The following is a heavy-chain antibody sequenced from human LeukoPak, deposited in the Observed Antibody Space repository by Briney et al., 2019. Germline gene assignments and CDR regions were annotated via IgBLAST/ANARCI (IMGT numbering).Heavy chain of an antibody. Sequence: SETLSLTCAVYGGSFSGYYWSWIRQPPGKGLEWIGEINHSGSTNYNPSLKSRVTISVDMSKNQFSLKLSSVTAADTAVYYCARHDSSGYYYSYFDYWGQGTLVTVSS. CDR1: GGSFSGYY. J-gene: IGHJ4*02. D-gene: IGHD3-22*01. CDR2: INHSGST. CDR3: ARHDSSGYYYSYFDY. V-gene: IGHV4-34*01.